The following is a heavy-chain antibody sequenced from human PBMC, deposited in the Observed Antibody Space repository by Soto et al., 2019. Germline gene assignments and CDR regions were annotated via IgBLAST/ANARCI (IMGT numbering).Heavy chain of an antibody. CDR2: IIPIFGTA. Sequence: QVQLVQSGAEVKKPGSSVKVSCKASGGTFSSYAISWVRQAPGQGLEWMGGIIPIFGTANYAQKFQGRVMITADESTSTAYMELSSLRSEDTAVYYCARDTVYYYGSGSYYNLNYYYGMDVWGQGTTVTVSS. CDR1: GGTFSSYA. J-gene: IGHJ6*02. CDR3: ARDTVYYYGSGSYYNLNYYYGMDV. V-gene: IGHV1-69*01. D-gene: IGHD3-10*01.